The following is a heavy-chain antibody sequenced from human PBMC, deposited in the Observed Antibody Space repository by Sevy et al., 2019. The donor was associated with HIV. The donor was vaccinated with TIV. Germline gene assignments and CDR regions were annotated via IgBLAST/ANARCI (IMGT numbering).Heavy chain of an antibody. J-gene: IGHJ6*02. CDR2: ISSSSSYI. V-gene: IGHV3-21*01. Sequence: GGSLRLSCVGSEFTFSSYSMNWVRQAPGKGLEWVSSISSSSSYIYYADSVKGRLTISRENTKKSLSLQMNSLRAEDTAVYYCARDRDGSGSSGGYGMDVWGQGTTVTVSS. CDR3: ARDRDGSGSSGGYGMDV. CDR1: EFTFSSYS. D-gene: IGHD3-10*01.